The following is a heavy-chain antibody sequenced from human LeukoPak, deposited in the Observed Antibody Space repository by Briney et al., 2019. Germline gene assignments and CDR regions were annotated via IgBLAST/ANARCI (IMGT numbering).Heavy chain of an antibody. V-gene: IGHV1-2*02. CDR1: GYTFSGYY. CDR3: ARDITWGGEAAMVF. D-gene: IGHD5-18*01. J-gene: IGHJ4*02. Sequence: ASVKVSCKASGYTFSGYYIHWVRQAPGQGLEWMGWINPNSGGTNSAQKFQGGVTMTRDTSLSTAYMELSRLTSDDTAVYYCARDITWGGEAAMVFWGQGTLVTVSS. CDR2: INPNSGGT.